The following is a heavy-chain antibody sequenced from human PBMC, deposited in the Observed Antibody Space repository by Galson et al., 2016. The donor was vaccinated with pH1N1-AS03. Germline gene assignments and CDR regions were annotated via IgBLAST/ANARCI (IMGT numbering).Heavy chain of an antibody. CDR3: VRDFRWGGNSGY. CDR2: IYSGGTT. V-gene: IGHV3-66*01. J-gene: IGHJ4*02. Sequence: LRLSCAASGSTVSSSHMNWVRQAPGKGLEWVSIIYSGGTTYYADSVKGSFIVSRDNSKNTLYLQMNSLRAEDTAVYYCVRDFRWGGNSGYWGQGTLVTVSS. CDR1: GSTVSSSH. D-gene: IGHD4-23*01.